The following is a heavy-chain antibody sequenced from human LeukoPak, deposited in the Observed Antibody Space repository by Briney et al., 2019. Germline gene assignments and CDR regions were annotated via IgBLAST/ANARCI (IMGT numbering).Heavy chain of an antibody. Sequence: PGGSLRLSCAASGFTFSSYAMSWVRQAPGKGLEWVGFIRSKAYGGTTEYAASVKGRFTISRDDSKSIAYLQMNSLKTEDTAVYYCTRADFWSGYLYGMDVWGQGTTVTVSS. CDR2: IRSKAYGGTT. V-gene: IGHV3-49*04. CDR1: GFTFSSYA. J-gene: IGHJ6*02. D-gene: IGHD3-3*01. CDR3: TRADFWSGYLYGMDV.